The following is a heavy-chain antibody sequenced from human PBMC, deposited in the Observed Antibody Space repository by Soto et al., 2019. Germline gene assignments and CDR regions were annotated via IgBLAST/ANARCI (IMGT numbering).Heavy chain of an antibody. J-gene: IGHJ2*01. CDR3: AKEPVGPDWYFDL. Sequence: DVQLLESGGGLVQPGGSRRLSCAASGFTFRSYAMSWVRQAPGKGLEWVSGISGSGISTHYADSVKGRFTVSRDNSKNTRYLQMNSLRAEDTAVYNCAKEPVGPDWYFDLWGRGTLVTVSS. V-gene: IGHV3-23*01. CDR2: ISGSGIST. CDR1: GFTFRSYA.